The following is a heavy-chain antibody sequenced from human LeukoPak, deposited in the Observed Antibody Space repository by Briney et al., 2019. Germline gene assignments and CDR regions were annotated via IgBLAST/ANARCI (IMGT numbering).Heavy chain of an antibody. CDR3: ARARYHTEMTYFRTVYYFDY. J-gene: IGHJ4*02. V-gene: IGHV4-39*07. CDR2: MCYSGTT. CDR1: TYC. Sequence: TYCWGSIRQSPGKGLACSGTMCYSGTTYYNPSLKSPVTISIDTSKNQFSLKLSSVTAADTAVYYCARARYHTEMTYFRTVYYFDYWGQGTLVTVSS. D-gene: IGHD3/OR15-3a*01.